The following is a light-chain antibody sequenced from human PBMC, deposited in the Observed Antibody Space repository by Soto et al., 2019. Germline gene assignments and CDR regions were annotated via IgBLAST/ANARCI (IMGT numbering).Light chain of an antibody. CDR2: GAS. CDR1: QSVRNNY. V-gene: IGKV3-20*01. Sequence: EIVLTQSPGTLSLSPGERATLSCRASQSVRNNYFAWYQQKPGQAPRLLIYGASGRATGIPDRFSGSGSGTDFTLPISRLEPEYFAVYYCQQYGSSPPYTFGQGTKLEIK. CDR3: QQYGSSPPYT. J-gene: IGKJ2*01.